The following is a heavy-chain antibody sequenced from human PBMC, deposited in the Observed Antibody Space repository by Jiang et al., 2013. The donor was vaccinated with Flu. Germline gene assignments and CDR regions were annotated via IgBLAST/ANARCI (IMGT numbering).Heavy chain of an antibody. CDR3: AKKIEICSGGTCYSADYYYTMDV. V-gene: IGHV3-23*04. J-gene: IGHJ6*02. CDR1: GFTFSNYA. CDR2: ISGSGDRT. D-gene: IGHD2-15*01. Sequence: VQLVESGGDLVQPGGSLRLSCAASGFTFSNYAMTWVRQAPGKGLEWVSAISGSGDRTNYADSVKGRFTISRDNSKNTLYLQMNSLRAEDTAVYYCAKKIEICSGGTCYSADYYYTMDVWGQGTTVTVSS.